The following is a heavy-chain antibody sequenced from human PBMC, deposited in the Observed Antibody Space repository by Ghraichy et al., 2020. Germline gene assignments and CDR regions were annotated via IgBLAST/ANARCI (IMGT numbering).Heavy chain of an antibody. Sequence: GGSLRLSCAASGFTFSSYAMSWVRQAPGKGLEWVSAISGSGGSTYYADSVKGRFTISRDNSKNTLYLQMNSLRAEDTAVYYCAKRGEGELSLSYDDYWGQGTLVTVSS. J-gene: IGHJ4*02. CDR2: ISGSGGST. CDR1: GFTFSSYA. CDR3: AKRGEGELSLSYDDY. D-gene: IGHD3-16*02. V-gene: IGHV3-23*01.